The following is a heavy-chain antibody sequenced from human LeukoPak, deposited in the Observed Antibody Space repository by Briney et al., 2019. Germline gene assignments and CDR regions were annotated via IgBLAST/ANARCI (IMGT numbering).Heavy chain of an antibody. V-gene: IGHV1-24*01. D-gene: IGHD2-2*01. J-gene: IGHJ5*02. CDR1: GYTLTELS. CDR3: ATGGYCSSTSCYEGKGNWFDP. Sequence: AASVKVSCKVSGYTLTELSMHWVRQAPGKGLEWMGGFDPEDGETIYAQKLQGRVIMTEDTSTDTAYMELSSLRSEDTAVYYCATGGYCSSTSCYEGKGNWFDPWGQGTLVTVSS. CDR2: FDPEDGET.